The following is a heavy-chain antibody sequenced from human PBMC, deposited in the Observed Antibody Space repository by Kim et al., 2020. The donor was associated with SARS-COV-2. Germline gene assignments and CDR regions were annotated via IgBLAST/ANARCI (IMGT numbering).Heavy chain of an antibody. CDR3: ARHPYNSGWHEFDY. CDR1: GGSISSYH. V-gene: IGHV4-59*08. D-gene: IGHD6-19*01. Sequence: SETLSLTCTVSGGSISSYHWSWIRQFPGKGLEWIGYIYYSGSTNYNPSLQSRVTISLDTSKNQFSLKLSSVTAADTAVYYCARHPYNSGWHEFDYWGQGTLVTVSS. J-gene: IGHJ4*02. CDR2: IYYSGST.